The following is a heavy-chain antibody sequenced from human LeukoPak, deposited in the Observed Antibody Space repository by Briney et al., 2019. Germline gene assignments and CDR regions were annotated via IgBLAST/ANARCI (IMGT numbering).Heavy chain of an antibody. J-gene: IGHJ3*02. CDR2: IVVGSGNT. CDR3: AAGSITIFGVAYDAFDI. V-gene: IGHV1-58*02. CDR1: GFTFTSSA. Sequence: SVKVSCKASGFTFTSSAMQWVRQARGQRLEWIGWIVVGSGNTNYAQEFQERVTITRDMSTSTAYMELSSLRSEGTAVYYCAAGSITIFGVAYDAFDIWGQGTMVTVSS. D-gene: IGHD3-3*01.